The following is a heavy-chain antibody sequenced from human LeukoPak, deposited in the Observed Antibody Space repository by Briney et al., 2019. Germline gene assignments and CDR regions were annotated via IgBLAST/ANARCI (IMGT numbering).Heavy chain of an antibody. CDR2: INHSGRT. Sequence: SETLSLTCAVYGGSFSGYYWSWIRQSPGKGLEWIGEINHSGRTNYNPSLKSRVTISVDTSKNQFSLKLSSVTAADTAVYYCARQWAYCGGDCYYDAFDIWGQGTMVTVSS. D-gene: IGHD2-21*02. J-gene: IGHJ3*02. CDR3: ARQWAYCGGDCYYDAFDI. CDR1: GGSFSGYY. V-gene: IGHV4-34*01.